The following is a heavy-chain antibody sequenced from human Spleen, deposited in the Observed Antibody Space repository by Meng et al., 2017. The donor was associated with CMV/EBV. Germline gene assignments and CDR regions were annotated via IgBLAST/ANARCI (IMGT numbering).Heavy chain of an antibody. V-gene: IGHV3-74*01. D-gene: IGHD3-22*01. CDR2: INTDSVTT. J-gene: IGHJ4*02. CDR1: GFTFTHYW. Sequence: GESLKISCETSGFTFTHYWMHWVRQVPGKGLVWVARINTDSVTTDYADSVKGRFTISRDNAKNTLYLQMNSLRDEDTAVYYCARDYSDYSGPYWGQGSLVTVSS. CDR3: ARDYSDYSGPY.